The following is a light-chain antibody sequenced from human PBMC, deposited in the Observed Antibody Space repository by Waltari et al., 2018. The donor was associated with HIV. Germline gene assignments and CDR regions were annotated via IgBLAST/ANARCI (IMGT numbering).Light chain of an antibody. V-gene: IGLV2-11*01. J-gene: IGLJ1*01. CDR2: DAM. CDR3: CSSAGRYTFV. Sequence: GSPGQSITISCTGTSSDVGSYNYVSWYQHHPGKAPKLMIYDAMKRPSGVPDRFSGSKSGNTASLTISGLQVEDEADYYCCSSAGRYTFVFGTGTKVTVL. CDR1: SSDVGSYNY.